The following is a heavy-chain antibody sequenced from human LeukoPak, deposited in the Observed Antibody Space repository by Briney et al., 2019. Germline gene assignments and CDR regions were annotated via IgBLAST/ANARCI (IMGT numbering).Heavy chain of an antibody. J-gene: IGHJ4*02. D-gene: IGHD1-26*01. Sequence: PSETLSLTCTVSGGSISSYYWSWIRQPAGKGLEWIGRIYYSGSTYYNPSLKSRVTISVDTSKNQFSLKLSSVTAADTAVYYCARGSEGATTGYFDYWGQGTLVTVSS. CDR1: GGSISSYY. V-gene: IGHV4-59*05. CDR2: IYYSGST. CDR3: ARGSEGATTGYFDY.